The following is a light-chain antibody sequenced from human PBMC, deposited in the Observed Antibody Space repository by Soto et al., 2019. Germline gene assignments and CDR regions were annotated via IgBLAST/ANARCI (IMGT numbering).Light chain of an antibody. CDR3: QQSYNYPLT. Sequence: DIQMTQSPASLSESLGDRVTITCRASQSVSRYLSWYQQKPGKAPNLLISAASSLRSGVPSRFSGSGSGTDFTLTISSLQPEDYASYYCQQSYNYPLTFGGGTKVEIK. CDR2: AAS. V-gene: IGKV1-39*01. J-gene: IGKJ4*01. CDR1: QSVSRY.